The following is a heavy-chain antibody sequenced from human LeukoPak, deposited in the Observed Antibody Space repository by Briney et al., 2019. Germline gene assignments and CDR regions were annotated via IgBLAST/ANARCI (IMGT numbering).Heavy chain of an antibody. CDR3: TKWGDYDGSTGYYDSDY. CDR1: GFTFSSYA. CDR2: ISYDGSNK. J-gene: IGHJ4*02. D-gene: IGHD3-9*01. Sequence: GGSLRLSCAASGFTFSSYAMHWVRQAPGKGLEWVAVISYDGSNKYYADSVKGRFTIPRDNSKNTLYLQMNSLGAEDTALYYCTKWGDYDGSTGYYDSDYWGQGTLVTVSS. V-gene: IGHV3-30*04.